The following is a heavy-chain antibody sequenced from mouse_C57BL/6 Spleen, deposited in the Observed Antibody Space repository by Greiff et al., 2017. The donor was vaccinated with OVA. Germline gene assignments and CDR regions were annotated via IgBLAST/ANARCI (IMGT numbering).Heavy chain of an antibody. J-gene: IGHJ3*01. V-gene: IGHV1-61*01. CDR2: IYPSDSET. Sequence: VQLQQPGAELVRPGSSVKLSCKASGYTFTSYWMDWVKQRPGQGLEWIGNIYPSDSETHYNQKFKDKATLTVDKSSSTAYMQLSSLTSEDSAVYYCATQGESFFAYWGQGTLVTVSA. CDR1: GYTFTSYW. CDR3: ATQGESFFAY.